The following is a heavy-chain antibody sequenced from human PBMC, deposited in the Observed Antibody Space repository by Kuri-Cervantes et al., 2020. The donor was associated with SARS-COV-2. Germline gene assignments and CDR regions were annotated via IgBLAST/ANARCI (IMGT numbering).Heavy chain of an antibody. V-gene: IGHV1-2*02. CDR1: GYTFTGYY. J-gene: IGHJ4*02. D-gene: IGHD7-27*01. Sequence: ASVKVSCKASGYTFTGYYMHWVRQAPGQGLEWMGWINPNSGGTNYAQKFQGRVTMARDTSISTAYMELSSLRSEDMAVYYCARDLRLGKSLDYWGQGTLVTVSS. CDR3: ARDLRLGKSLDY. CDR2: INPNSGGT.